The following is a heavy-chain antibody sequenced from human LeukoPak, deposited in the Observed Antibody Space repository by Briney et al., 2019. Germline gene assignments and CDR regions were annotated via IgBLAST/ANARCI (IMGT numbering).Heavy chain of an antibody. CDR1: GGSFSGYY. Sequence: PSEALSLTCAVYGGSFSGYYWSWIRQPPGKGLEWIGEINHSGSTNYRPSLKSRVTISVDTSKNQFSLKLSSVTAADTAVYYCADGGYGSGSYSLDYWGQGTLVTVSS. J-gene: IGHJ4*02. D-gene: IGHD3-10*01. CDR2: INHSGST. V-gene: IGHV4-34*01. CDR3: ADGGYGSGSYSLDY.